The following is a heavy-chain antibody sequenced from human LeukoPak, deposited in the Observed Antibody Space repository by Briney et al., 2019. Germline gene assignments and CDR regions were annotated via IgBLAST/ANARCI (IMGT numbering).Heavy chain of an antibody. V-gene: IGHV1-2*06. Sequence: ASVKVSCKDSGYTFTGYHMHWVRQAPGQGLEWMGRINPNSGDTNYAQKFQGGVTMTRDTSISTAYMELSRLRSDDTAVYYCARDYCSSTSCLFDYWGQGTLVTVSS. J-gene: IGHJ4*02. CDR2: INPNSGDT. CDR1: GYTFTGYH. D-gene: IGHD2-2*01. CDR3: ARDYCSSTSCLFDY.